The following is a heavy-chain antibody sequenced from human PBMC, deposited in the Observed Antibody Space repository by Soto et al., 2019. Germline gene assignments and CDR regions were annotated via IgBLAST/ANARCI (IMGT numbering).Heavy chain of an antibody. CDR2: IDADGHT. Sequence: SLSVWSAASGVPRGYYEIYWVRQPTGRGLEWVSTIDADGHTYYSDSSKGRFTISRESAKNSLFLQINSLRPGDTAVYYCARNGGGLDYWGPGTLVTVSS. D-gene: IGHD2-15*01. V-gene: IGHV3-13*01. CDR3: ARNGGGLDY. J-gene: IGHJ4*02. CDR1: GVPRGYYE.